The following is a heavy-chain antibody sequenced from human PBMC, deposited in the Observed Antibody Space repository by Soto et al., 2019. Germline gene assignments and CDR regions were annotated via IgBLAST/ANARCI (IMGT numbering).Heavy chain of an antibody. CDR1: GGSISSYY. D-gene: IGHD6-13*01. CDR2: IYYSGST. V-gene: IGHV4-59*01. Sequence: QVQLQESGPGLVKPSETLSLTCSVSGGSISSYYWSWIRQAPGKGLEWIGYIYYSGSTNYNPSLKSRVTISVDTSKNQFSLNLSSVTPADTAVYYCARSYRGAAAGFDPWGQGTLVTVSS. CDR3: ARSYRGAAAGFDP. J-gene: IGHJ5*02.